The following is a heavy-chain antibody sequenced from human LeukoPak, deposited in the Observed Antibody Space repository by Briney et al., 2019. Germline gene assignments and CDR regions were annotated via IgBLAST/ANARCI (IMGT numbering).Heavy chain of an antibody. D-gene: IGHD2-15*01. CDR1: GFIFSRYW. V-gene: IGHV3-74*01. CDR2: VNSDGSAT. CDR3: VRGYCSGGSCLSPDY. Sequence: PGGSLRLSCAASGFIFSRYWMHWVRQAPGKGLVWVSRVNSDGSATSYADSVKGRFTISRDDAKNTLYLQMNSLSAEDTAVYYCVRGYCSGGSCLSPDYWGQGTLVTVSS. J-gene: IGHJ4*02.